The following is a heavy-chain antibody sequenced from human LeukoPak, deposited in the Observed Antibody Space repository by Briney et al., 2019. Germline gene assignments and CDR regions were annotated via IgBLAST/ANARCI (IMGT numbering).Heavy chain of an antibody. V-gene: IGHV4-59*01. CDR3: ASARLGSGLEGAFDI. J-gene: IGHJ3*02. D-gene: IGHD6-25*01. CDR2: IYYSGST. CDR1: GSSISSYF. Sequence: SETLSLTCTVSGSSISSYFWSWIRQPPGKGLEWIGYIYYSGSTNYNPSLNSRVTISVDTSKNQFSLKLSSVTAADTAVYYCASARLGSGLEGAFDIWGQGTMVTVSS.